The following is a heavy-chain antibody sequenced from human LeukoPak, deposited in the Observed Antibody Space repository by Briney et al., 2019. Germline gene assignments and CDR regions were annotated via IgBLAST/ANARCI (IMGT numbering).Heavy chain of an antibody. CDR2: IYCSGST. CDR3: ARERYYDFWSGQPYNWFDP. D-gene: IGHD3-3*01. V-gene: IGHV4-59*11. Sequence: SETLSLTCTVSGGSISSHYWSWIRQPPGKGLEWIGYIYCSGSTNYNPSLKSRVTISVDTSKNQFSLKLSSVTAADTAVYYCARERYYDFWSGQPYNWFDPWGQGTLVTVSS. J-gene: IGHJ5*02. CDR1: GGSISSHY.